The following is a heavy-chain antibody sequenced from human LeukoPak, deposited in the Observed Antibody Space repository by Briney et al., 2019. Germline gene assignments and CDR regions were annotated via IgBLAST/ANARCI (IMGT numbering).Heavy chain of an antibody. D-gene: IGHD1-7*01. CDR3: VKDLRLDLHLDTFHI. Sequence: GGSLRLSCAASGFTFDDFAMHWVRQPPGKGLQWISSTSWDSGSSVYADSVKGRFSISRDNAKNSLYLQMHSLAPEDTALYYCVKDLRLDLHLDTFHIWGQGTMATVS. CDR2: TSWDSGSS. J-gene: IGHJ3*02. CDR1: GFTFDDFA. V-gene: IGHV3-9*01.